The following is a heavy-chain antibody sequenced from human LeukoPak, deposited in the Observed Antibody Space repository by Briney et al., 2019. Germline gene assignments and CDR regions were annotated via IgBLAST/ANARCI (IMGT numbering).Heavy chain of an antibody. V-gene: IGHV1-46*01. CDR2: INPSGGSS. J-gene: IGHJ6*02. CDR3: ARDPHGAGSYSPYYYGMDV. Sequence: ASVKVSCKASGYSFSDFYMHWVRQAPGQGLEWMGIINPSGGSSTYAQKFHGRVTMTRDTSTSTVYMELSSLRSEDTAVYYCARDPHGAGSYSPYYYGMDVLGQGTTVTVSS. D-gene: IGHD3-10*01. CDR1: GYSFSDFY.